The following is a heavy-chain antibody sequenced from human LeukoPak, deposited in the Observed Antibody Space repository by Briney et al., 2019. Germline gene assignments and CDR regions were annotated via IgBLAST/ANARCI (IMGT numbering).Heavy chain of an antibody. CDR2: ISGSGGST. D-gene: IGHD1-26*01. J-gene: IGHJ4*02. CDR3: AKDMGGSYNGYYFDY. CDR1: GFTFSSYA. Sequence: GGSLRLSCAASGFTFSSYAMSWVRQAPGKGLEWVSGISGSGGSTYYADSVKGRFTISRDNSKNTLYLQMNSLRAEDTAVYYCAKDMGGSYNGYYFDYWGQGTLVTVSS. V-gene: IGHV3-23*01.